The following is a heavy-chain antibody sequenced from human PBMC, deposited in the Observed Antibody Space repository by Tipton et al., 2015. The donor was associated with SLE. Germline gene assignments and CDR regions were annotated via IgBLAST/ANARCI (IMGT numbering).Heavy chain of an antibody. CDR1: GCTFPTYA. CDR3: ARRVGSYYGMDV. V-gene: IGHV3-30*04. J-gene: IGHJ6*02. CDR2: ISYDGSNK. Sequence: SLRLSCAASGCTFPTYAMHWVRQAPGKGLEWVAVISYDGSNKYYADSVKGRFTISRDNSKNTLYLQMNSLRPEDTAVYYCARRVGSYYGMDVWGQGTTVTVSS. D-gene: IGHD3-10*01.